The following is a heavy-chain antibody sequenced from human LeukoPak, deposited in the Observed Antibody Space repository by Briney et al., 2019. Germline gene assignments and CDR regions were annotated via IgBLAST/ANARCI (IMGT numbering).Heavy chain of an antibody. CDR2: FDPEDGET. V-gene: IGHV1-24*01. J-gene: IGHJ5*02. CDR3: ATVVAAAGLGGENWFDP. Sequence: ASVKVSCKVSGYTLTELSMHWVRQAPGKGLEWMGGFDPEDGETIYAQKFQGRVTMTEDTPTDTAYMELSSLRSEDTAVYYCATVVAAAGLGGENWFDPWGQGTLVTVSS. CDR1: GYTLTELS. D-gene: IGHD6-13*01.